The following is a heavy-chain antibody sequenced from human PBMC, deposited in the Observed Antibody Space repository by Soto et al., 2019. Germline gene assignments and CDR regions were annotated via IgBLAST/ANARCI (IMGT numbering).Heavy chain of an antibody. J-gene: IGHJ5*02. CDR1: GFTFSSYA. CDR2: ISYDGSNK. V-gene: IGHV3-30-3*01. Sequence: GGSLRLSCAASGFTFSSYAMHWVRQAPGKGLEWVAVISYDGSNKYYADSVKGRFTISRDNSKNTLYLQMNSLRAEDTAVYYCARDLSLQLVRWFDPWGQGTLVTVSS. D-gene: IGHD6-13*01. CDR3: ARDLSLQLVRWFDP.